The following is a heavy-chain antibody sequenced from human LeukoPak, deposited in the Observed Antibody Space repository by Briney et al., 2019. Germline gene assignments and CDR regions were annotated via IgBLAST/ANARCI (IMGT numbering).Heavy chain of an antibody. CDR2: ISSDGGST. V-gene: IGHV3-64*01. J-gene: IGHJ2*01. CDR3: ASSPPTGTTWYFDL. D-gene: IGHD1-7*01. Sequence: GGSLRLSCATSGFTFSTYAMHWVRQAPGKGLEYVSAISSDGGSTYYANSVKGRFTISRDNSRNTLYLQMGSLRAEDMAVYYCASSPPTGTTWYFDLWGRGTLVTVSS. CDR1: GFTFSTYA.